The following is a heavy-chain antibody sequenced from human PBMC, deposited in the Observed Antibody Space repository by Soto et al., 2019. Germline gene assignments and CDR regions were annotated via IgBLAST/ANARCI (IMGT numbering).Heavy chain of an antibody. CDR2: IDYSGSP. CDR1: GGSISSGGYY. CDR3: ASVSSWYLGLYFDY. J-gene: IGHJ4*02. Sequence: QVQLQESGPGLVKPSQTLSLTCTVSGGSISSGGYYWSWIRQHPGKGLEWIGYIDYSGSPSYNPFLNRRVNITVATSKTQVSLKLSSVTAAATVVYSCASVSSWYLGLYFDYWCQGTLVTVSS. V-gene: IGHV4-31*03. D-gene: IGHD6-13*01.